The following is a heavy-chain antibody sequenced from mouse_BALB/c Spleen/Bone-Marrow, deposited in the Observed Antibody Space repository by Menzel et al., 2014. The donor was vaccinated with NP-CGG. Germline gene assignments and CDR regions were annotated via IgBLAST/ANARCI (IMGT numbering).Heavy chain of an antibody. V-gene: IGHV1-54*03. J-gene: IGHJ4*01. Sequence: QVQLKESGAELVRPGTSVKVSCKASGYAFTNYLIEWVKQRPGQGLEWIGVNNPGSGGTNYNEKFMGKATLTADKSSSTVYMQLSSMTSDDSAVYFCARSIYDGYSEAMDYWGQGTSVTVSS. D-gene: IGHD2-3*01. CDR2: NNPGSGGT. CDR3: ARSIYDGYSEAMDY. CDR1: GYAFTNYL.